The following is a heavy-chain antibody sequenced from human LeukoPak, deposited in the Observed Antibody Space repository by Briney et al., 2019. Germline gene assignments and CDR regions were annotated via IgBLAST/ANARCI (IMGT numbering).Heavy chain of an antibody. CDR2: ISSSGSTI. CDR1: GFTSNTYW. V-gene: IGHV3-48*04. J-gene: IGHJ4*02. CDR3: ARGFRGASFDY. D-gene: IGHD1-26*01. Sequence: GGSLRLSCAVSGFTSNTYWMHWVRQAPGKGLEWVSYISSSGSTIYCADSVKGRFTISRDNAKNSLYLQMNSLRAEDTAVYYCARGFRGASFDYWGQGTLVTVSS.